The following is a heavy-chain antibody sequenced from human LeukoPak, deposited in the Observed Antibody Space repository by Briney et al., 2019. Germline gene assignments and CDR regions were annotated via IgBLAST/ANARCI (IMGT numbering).Heavy chain of an antibody. CDR3: ARLHDYGGKNFDL. V-gene: IGHV4-59*01. CDR1: GGSISDNY. Sequence: SETLSLTCTVSGGSISDNYWTWIRQPPGKGLEWIGYMYYSGSTNYNPSFKSRVIISVDTSKDQFSLKVSSVTAADTAVYYCARLHDYGGKNFDLWGRGTLVTVSS. CDR2: MYYSGST. J-gene: IGHJ2*01. D-gene: IGHD4-23*01.